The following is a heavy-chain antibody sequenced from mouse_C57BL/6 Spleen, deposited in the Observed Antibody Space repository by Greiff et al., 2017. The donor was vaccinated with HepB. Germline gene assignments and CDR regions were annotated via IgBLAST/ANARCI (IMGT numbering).Heavy chain of an antibody. CDR2: IRNKANGYTT. J-gene: IGHJ1*03. CDR3: ARSFTTVAWYFDV. V-gene: IGHV7-3*01. D-gene: IGHD1-1*01. CDR1: GFTFTDYY. Sequence: EVKLMESGGGLVQPGGSLSLSCAASGFTFTDYYMSWVRQPPGKALEWLGFIRNKANGYTTEYSASVKGRFTISRDNSQSILYLQMNALRAEDSATYYCARSFTTVAWYFDVWGTGTTVTVSS.